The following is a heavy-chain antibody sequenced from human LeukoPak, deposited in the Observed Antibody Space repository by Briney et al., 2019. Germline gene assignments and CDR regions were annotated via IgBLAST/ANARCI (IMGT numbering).Heavy chain of an antibody. CDR1: GGTFSSYA. CDR3: ASATWIQLWGAFDY. CDR2: IIPIFGTA. V-gene: IGHV1-69*05. Sequence: SVKVSCKASGGTFSSYAISWVRQAPGQGLEWMGRIIPIFGTANYAQKFQGRVTITTDESTSTAYMELSSLRSEDTAVYYCASATWIQLWGAFDYWGQGTLVTVSS. J-gene: IGHJ4*02. D-gene: IGHD5-18*01.